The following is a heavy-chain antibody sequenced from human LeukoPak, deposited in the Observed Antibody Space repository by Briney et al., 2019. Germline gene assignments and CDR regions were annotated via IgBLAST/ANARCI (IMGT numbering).Heavy chain of an antibody. CDR1: GYTFTSYY. CDR2: INPSGGST. D-gene: IGHD6-6*01. Sequence: ASVKVSCKASGYTFTSYYMHWVRQAPGQGLEWMGIINPSGGSTSYAQKFRGRVTMTRDTSTSTVYMELSSLRSEDTAVYYCARDLRYSSSPQYYFDYWGQGTLVTVSS. V-gene: IGHV1-46*01. J-gene: IGHJ4*02. CDR3: ARDLRYSSSPQYYFDY.